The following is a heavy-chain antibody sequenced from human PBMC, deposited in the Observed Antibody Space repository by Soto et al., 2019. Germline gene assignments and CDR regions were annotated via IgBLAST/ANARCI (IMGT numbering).Heavy chain of an antibody. CDR1: GFTFSSYE. CDR2: ISSSGETV. J-gene: IGHJ6*02. CDR3: AREGFYAMDV. V-gene: IGHV3-48*03. D-gene: IGHD2-2*01. Sequence: EVQLLESGGGVVQPGGSLRLSCEVSGFTFSSYEMYWVRQATGKGLEWVAYISSSGETVYYAGSVQGRFTISRDNAKNSLYLQMSSLGAEDTAVYYCAREGFYAMDVWGQGTTVTVSS.